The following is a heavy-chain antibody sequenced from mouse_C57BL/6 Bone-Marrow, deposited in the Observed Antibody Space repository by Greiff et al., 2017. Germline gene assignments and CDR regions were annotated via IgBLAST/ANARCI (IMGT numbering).Heavy chain of an antibody. CDR3: ARDHYYGSSYWYFDV. J-gene: IGHJ1*03. CDR1: GYAFSSSW. V-gene: IGHV1-82*01. CDR2: IYPGDGDT. Sequence: QVQLQQSGPELVKPGASVKISCKASGYAFSSSWMNWVKQRPGKGLEWIGRIYPGDGDTNYNGKFKGKATLTADKSSSTAYMQLSSLTSEDSAVYFCARDHYYGSSYWYFDVWGTGTTVTVYS. D-gene: IGHD1-1*01.